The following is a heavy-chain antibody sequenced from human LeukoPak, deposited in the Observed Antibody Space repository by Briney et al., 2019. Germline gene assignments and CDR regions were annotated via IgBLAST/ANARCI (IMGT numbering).Heavy chain of an antibody. CDR2: INAGSGNT. CDR3: ATIAAAGNFDY. V-gene: IGHV1-3*01. Sequence: ASVKVSCKASGYTFTSYAMHWVRQAPGQRLEWTGWINAGSGNTKYSQKFQGRVIITRDTSASTAYMELSSLRSEDTAVYYCATIAAAGNFDYWGQGTLVTVSS. CDR1: GYTFTSYA. J-gene: IGHJ4*02. D-gene: IGHD6-13*01.